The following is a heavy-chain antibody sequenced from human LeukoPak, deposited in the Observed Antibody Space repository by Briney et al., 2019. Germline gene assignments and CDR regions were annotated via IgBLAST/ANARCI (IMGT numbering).Heavy chain of an antibody. CDR3: ARVSGSGSYYSPHNDY. CDR1: GFTFDDYG. CDR2: INWNGGNT. D-gene: IGHD3-10*01. V-gene: IGHV3-20*04. Sequence: GGSLRLSCAASGFTFDDYGMSWVRQVPGKGLEWVSGINWNGGNTGYADSVKCRFTISRDNAKNSLYLQMNSLRAEDTALYYCARVSGSGSYYSPHNDYWGQGTLVTVSS. J-gene: IGHJ4*02.